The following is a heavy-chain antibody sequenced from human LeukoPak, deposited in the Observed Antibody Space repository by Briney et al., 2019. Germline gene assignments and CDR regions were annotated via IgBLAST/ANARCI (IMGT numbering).Heavy chain of an antibody. CDR2: IHYSGTT. Sequence: PSQTLSLTCTVSGGSISSGAYCWSWIRQHPGKGLEWIGYIHYSGTTYYNPSLKGRVNISVDPSKKQFSLKLSGVTVADTAVYYCARGRPYYYDTRPIDPWGQGTLDTVSS. CDR3: ARGRPYYYDTRPIDP. V-gene: IGHV4-31*03. J-gene: IGHJ5*02. CDR1: GGSISSGAYC. D-gene: IGHD3-22*01.